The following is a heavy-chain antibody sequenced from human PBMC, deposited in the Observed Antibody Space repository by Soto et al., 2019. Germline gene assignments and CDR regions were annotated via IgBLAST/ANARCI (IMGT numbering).Heavy chain of an antibody. CDR1: GGTFSSYA. J-gene: IGHJ4*02. D-gene: IGHD2-8*01. CDR3: ATPLQYCTNGVCPQPPFDY. CDR2: IIPIFGTA. V-gene: IGHV1-69*13. Sequence: ASVKVSCKASGGTFSSYAISWVRQATGQGLEWMGGIIPIFGTANYAQKFQGRVTITADESTSTAYMELSSLRSEDTAVYYCATPLQYCTNGVCPQPPFDYWGQGTLVTVSS.